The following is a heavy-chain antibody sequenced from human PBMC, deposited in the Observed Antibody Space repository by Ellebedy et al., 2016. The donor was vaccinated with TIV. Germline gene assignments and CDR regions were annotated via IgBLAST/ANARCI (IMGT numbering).Heavy chain of an antibody. D-gene: IGHD5-12*01. J-gene: IGHJ4*02. Sequence: PGGSLRLSCAASGFTFTNSWMHWVRQAPGKGLVWVSRISEDGSSTNYAESVKGRFTISRDNAKHTLYLLMNSLRAEDTAVYYCAGDGPQTTTTIDFWGQGTLVTVSS. CDR3: AGDGPQTTTTIDF. V-gene: IGHV3-74*01. CDR1: GFTFTNSW. CDR2: ISEDGSST.